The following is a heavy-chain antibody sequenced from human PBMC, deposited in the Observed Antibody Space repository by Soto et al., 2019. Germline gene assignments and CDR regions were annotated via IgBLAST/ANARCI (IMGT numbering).Heavy chain of an antibody. D-gene: IGHD2-15*01. J-gene: IGHJ5*02. Sequence: SETQSLTWTVAGGTISSISYRRGRNRQHPGKGLEWIGSIYYSGSTYYTPSLKSRVTISVDTSKNQFSLKLSSVTAADTAVYYCARPRGYCSGGSCYDFRWFDPWGQGTLVTVSS. V-gene: IGHV4-39*01. CDR1: GGTISSISYR. CDR2: IYYSGST. CDR3: ARPRGYCSGGSCYDFRWFDP.